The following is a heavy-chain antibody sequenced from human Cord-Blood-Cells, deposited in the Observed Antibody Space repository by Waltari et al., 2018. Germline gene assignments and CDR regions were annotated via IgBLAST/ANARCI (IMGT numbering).Heavy chain of an antibody. Sequence: QVQLVQSGAEVKKLGSSVKVSCKASGARSSSCATRWVRQAPGHGREWMEGVSPIFGTASYAQKSQGRVTITADNTTSTAYMELSSLRAEDTAGYYCARNEWRAAAGTGGNWFDPWGQGTLVTVSS. J-gene: IGHJ5*02. CDR3: ARNEWRAAAGTGGNWFDP. CDR1: GARSSSCA. CDR2: VSPIFGTA. D-gene: IGHD6-13*01. V-gene: IGHV1-69*06.